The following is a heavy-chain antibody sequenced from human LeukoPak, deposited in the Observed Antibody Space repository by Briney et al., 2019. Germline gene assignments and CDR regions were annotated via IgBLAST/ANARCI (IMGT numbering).Heavy chain of an antibody. V-gene: IGHV4-34*01. Sequence: SETLSLTCAVYGGSFSGYYWSWIRQPPGKGLEWIGEINHSGSTNYNPSLKSRVTISVDTSKNQFSLKLSSVTAADTAVYYCARGTFTMVRGVIIRVGGFDYWGQGTLVTVSS. CDR2: INHSGST. D-gene: IGHD3-10*01. CDR1: GGSFSGYY. J-gene: IGHJ4*02. CDR3: ARGTFTMVRGVIIRVGGFDY.